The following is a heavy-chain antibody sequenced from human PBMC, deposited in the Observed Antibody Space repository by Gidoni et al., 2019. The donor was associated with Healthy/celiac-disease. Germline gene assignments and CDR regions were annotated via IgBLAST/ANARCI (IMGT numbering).Heavy chain of an antibody. J-gene: IGHJ4*02. CDR2: ISSSSSYI. CDR1: GFTFSSSS. Sequence: EVQLVESGGGLVKPGGSVRLSCAASGFTFSSSSMNWVRQAPGKGLEWVSSISSSSSYIYYADSVKGRFTISRDNAKNSLYLQMNSLRAEDTAVYYCARDCSSTSCYDYWGQGTLVTVSS. D-gene: IGHD2-2*01. V-gene: IGHV3-21*01. CDR3: ARDCSSTSCYDY.